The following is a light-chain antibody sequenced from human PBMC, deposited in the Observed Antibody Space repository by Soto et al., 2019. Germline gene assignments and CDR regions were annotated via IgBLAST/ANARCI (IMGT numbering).Light chain of an antibody. V-gene: IGKV3-15*01. J-gene: IGKJ4*01. CDR2: GAS. CDR3: QQYNSWPPLT. Sequence: EIVMTQSPATLSVSPGERATLSCRASQIISNDLAWYQQKPGQAPRLLIYGASTRATGIPGRFSGSGSVTEFTLTISSLQSEDFAVYYCQQYNSWPPLTFGGGTKVDIK. CDR1: QIISND.